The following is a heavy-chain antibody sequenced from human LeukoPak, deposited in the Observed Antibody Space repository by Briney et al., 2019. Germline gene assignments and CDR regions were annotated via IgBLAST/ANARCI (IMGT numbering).Heavy chain of an antibody. CDR1: GFTFSSYG. CDR2: IWYDGKNK. CDR3: ARDIRTTIAGRYFDL. Sequence: GGSLRLSCAASGFTFSSYGMHWVRQAPGKGLEWVAVIWYDGKNKYYADSLKGRFTISRDNSENTLYLQMNSLRAQDTAVYYCARDIRTTIAGRYFDLWGRGTLVTVSS. J-gene: IGHJ2*01. D-gene: IGHD3-22*01. V-gene: IGHV3-33*01.